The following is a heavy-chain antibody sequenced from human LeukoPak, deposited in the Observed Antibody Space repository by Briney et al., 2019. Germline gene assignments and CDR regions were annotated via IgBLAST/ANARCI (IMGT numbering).Heavy chain of an antibody. CDR1: GFTFSTYA. J-gene: IGHJ2*01. Sequence: GGSLRLSCAASGFTFSTYAMSWVRQAPGKGLEWVSTISGSGGSIYYADPVKGQLTISRDNSKNTLYLQMSSLRAEDTVVYYCAKDRGKQWPNWYFDVWGRGTLVTVSS. D-gene: IGHD6-19*01. CDR3: AKDRGKQWPNWYFDV. V-gene: IGHV3-23*01. CDR2: ISGSGGSI.